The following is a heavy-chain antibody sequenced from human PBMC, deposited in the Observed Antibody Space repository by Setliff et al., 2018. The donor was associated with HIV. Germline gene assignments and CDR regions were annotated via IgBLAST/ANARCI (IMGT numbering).Heavy chain of an antibody. J-gene: IGHJ4*02. CDR3: ARWAVTASDY. V-gene: IGHV4-4*07. D-gene: IGHD2-21*02. CDR1: GGSITSYY. Sequence: SETLSLTCTVSGGSITSYYWSWIRQPAGKGPEWIGRIYSTGSTNYNPSLKSRVTISSDTSKNLFSLKLNSVTAADTAVYYCARWAVTASDYWGQGTLVTVSS. CDR2: IYSTGST.